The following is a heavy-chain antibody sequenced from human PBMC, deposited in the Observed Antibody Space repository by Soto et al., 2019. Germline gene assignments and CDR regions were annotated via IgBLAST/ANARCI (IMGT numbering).Heavy chain of an antibody. D-gene: IGHD4-17*01. V-gene: IGHV5-10-1*01. Sequence: GESLKISCKGSGYSFTSYWISWVRQMPGEGLEWMGRIDPSDSYTNYSPSLQGHVTISADKSISTAYLQWSSLKASDTAMYYCARSDYGGNSVRLFDYWGQGTLVTVSS. CDR1: GYSFTSYW. CDR3: ARSDYGGNSVRLFDY. J-gene: IGHJ4*02. CDR2: IDPSDSYT.